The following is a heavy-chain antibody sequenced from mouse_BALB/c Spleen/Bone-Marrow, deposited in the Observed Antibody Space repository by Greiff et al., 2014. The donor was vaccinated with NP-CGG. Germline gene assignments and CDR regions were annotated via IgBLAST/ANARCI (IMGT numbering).Heavy chain of an antibody. D-gene: IGHD2-2*01. CDR2: IYPGSGNT. J-gene: IGHJ3*01. V-gene: IGHV1-77*01. CDR1: GYTFTDYY. Sequence: VQLVESGAELARPGASVKLSCKASGYTFTDYYINWVKQRTGQGLEWIGEIYPGSGNTYYNEKFKGKATLTADKSSSTAYMQLSSLTSEDSAVYFCARSRGYAWFAYWGQGTLVTVSA. CDR3: ARSRGYAWFAY.